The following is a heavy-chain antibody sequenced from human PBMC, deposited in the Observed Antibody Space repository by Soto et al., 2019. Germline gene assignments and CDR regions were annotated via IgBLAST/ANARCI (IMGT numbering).Heavy chain of an antibody. Sequence: QVQLVQSGAEVKKPGASVKVSCKASGYTFTNFGISWVRQAPGQGLEWMGWISAYNGNTNYAQNFQGRVTMTTDTSTKTAHMGPGGLRLDDTAGFYCGRGGTPIDYWGQGTLVTVSS. CDR1: GYTFTNFG. D-gene: IGHD3-16*01. V-gene: IGHV1-18*01. CDR3: GRGGTPIDY. CDR2: ISAYNGNT. J-gene: IGHJ4*02.